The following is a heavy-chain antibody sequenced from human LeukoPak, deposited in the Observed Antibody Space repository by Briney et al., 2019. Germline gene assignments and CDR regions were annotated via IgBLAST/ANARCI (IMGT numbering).Heavy chain of an antibody. CDR1: GGSISSYY. D-gene: IGHD6-6*01. V-gene: IGHV4-59*01. J-gene: IGHJ4*02. Sequence: SETLSLTCTVSGGSISSYYWSWIRQPPGKGLEWIGYIYYSGSTNYNPSLKSRVTISVDTSKNQFSLKLSSVTDADTAVYYCARVGGSSSPRRPFDYWGQGTLVTVSS. CDR3: ARVGGSSSPRRPFDY. CDR2: IYYSGST.